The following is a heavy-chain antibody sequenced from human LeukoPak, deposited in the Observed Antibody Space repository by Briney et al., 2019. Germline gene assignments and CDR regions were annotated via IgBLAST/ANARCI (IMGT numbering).Heavy chain of an antibody. CDR3: ARQWELRLEFDY. D-gene: IGHD1-26*01. J-gene: IGHJ4*02. Sequence: SETLSLTCAVSGYSISSGYYWGWIRPPPGKGREWIGSIYHSGRTYYNPSLKSRVTISVDTSKNQFSLKLSSVTAADTAVYYCARQWELRLEFDYWGQGTLVTVSS. CDR1: GYSISSGYY. CDR2: IYHSGRT. V-gene: IGHV4-38-2*01.